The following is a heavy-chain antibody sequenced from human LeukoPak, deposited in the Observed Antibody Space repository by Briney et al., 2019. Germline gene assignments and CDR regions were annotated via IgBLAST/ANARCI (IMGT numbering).Heavy chain of an antibody. V-gene: IGHV3-7*01. CDR3: ARDWARYMDV. CDR2: INEDGATK. CDR1: GFTFSDHW. Sequence: GGSLRLSCAASGFTFSDHWMAWVRQAPGKGLEWVANINEDGATKNYVDSVKGRFTISRDNSKNTLYLQMNSLRAEDTAVYYCARDWARYMDVWGKGTTVTVSS. D-gene: IGHD3-16*01. J-gene: IGHJ6*03.